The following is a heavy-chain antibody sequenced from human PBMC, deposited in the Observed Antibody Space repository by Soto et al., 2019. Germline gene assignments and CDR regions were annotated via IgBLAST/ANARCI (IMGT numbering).Heavy chain of an antibody. CDR2: IYYRGST. J-gene: IGHJ6*02. CDR3: ARQQLLPFYYALDV. CDR1: GGSISGYY. D-gene: IGHD1-26*01. Sequence: SETLSLTCNVSGGSISGYYWSRIRQSPGKGLEYIGYIYYRGSTNYNSSLKSRVTMSVDTSRNQFSLKMNSVTAADTAVYYCARQQLLPFYYALDVWGQGTTVTVSS. V-gene: IGHV4-59*01.